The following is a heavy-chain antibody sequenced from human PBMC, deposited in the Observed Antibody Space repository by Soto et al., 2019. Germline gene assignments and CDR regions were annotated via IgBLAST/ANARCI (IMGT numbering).Heavy chain of an antibody. J-gene: IGHJ4*02. Sequence: ASVKVSCKASGYTFTSYGISWVRQAPGQGLEWMGWISANNGNTNYAQKLQGRVTMTTNTSTSTAYMELSSLRSEDTAVYYCAREVPASYYGSGSYLVDYWGQGTLVTVSS. CDR3: AREVPASYYGSGSYLVDY. CDR1: GYTFTSYG. V-gene: IGHV1-18*01. CDR2: ISANNGNT. D-gene: IGHD3-10*01.